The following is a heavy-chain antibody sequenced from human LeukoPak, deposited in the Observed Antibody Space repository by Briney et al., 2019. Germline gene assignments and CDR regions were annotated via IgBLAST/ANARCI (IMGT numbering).Heavy chain of an antibody. CDR3: AKGGLYSYGYSDY. CDR1: GFTFSSYG. D-gene: IGHD5-18*01. J-gene: IGHJ4*02. CDR2: ISGSGGST. V-gene: IGHV3-23*01. Sequence: GGSLRLSCAASGFTFSSYGMSWVRQAPGKGLGWVSAISGSGGSTYYADSVKGRFTISRDNSKNTLYLQMNSLRAEDTAVYYCAKGGLYSYGYSDYWGQGTLVTVSS.